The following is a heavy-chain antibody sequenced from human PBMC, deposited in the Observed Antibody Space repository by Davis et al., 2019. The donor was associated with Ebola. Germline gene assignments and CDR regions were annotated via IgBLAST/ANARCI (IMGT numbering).Heavy chain of an antibody. CDR3: AKEYCPNSGPYCTYFEV. V-gene: IGHV3-30*18. Sequence: GESLKISCAAFAFTFGIYGMHWVRQAPGKGLEWVASMSYHGSHTSYIDSVRGRFTISRDNSKNTLYLHMNSLRAEDTAVYFCAKEYCPNSGPYCTYFEVWGQGTKVTVSS. CDR1: AFTFGIYG. J-gene: IGHJ4*02. D-gene: IGHD3-10*01. CDR2: MSYHGSHT.